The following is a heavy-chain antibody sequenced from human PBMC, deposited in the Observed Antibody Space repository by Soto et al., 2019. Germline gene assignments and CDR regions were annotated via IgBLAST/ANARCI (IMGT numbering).Heavy chain of an antibody. D-gene: IGHD3-10*01. CDR1: GGSISSYY. CDR2: IYYTGYT. CDR3: ARVKWFGESGFDH. Sequence: QVQLQESGPGLVKPSETLSLTCTVSGGSISSYYWSWIRQPPGKGLEWIGYIYYTGYTNYNPSLKSRVTISVDTSKNQFSLNVSSVTAADTAVYYCARVKWFGESGFDHWGQGTLVTVSS. J-gene: IGHJ4*02. V-gene: IGHV4-59*01.